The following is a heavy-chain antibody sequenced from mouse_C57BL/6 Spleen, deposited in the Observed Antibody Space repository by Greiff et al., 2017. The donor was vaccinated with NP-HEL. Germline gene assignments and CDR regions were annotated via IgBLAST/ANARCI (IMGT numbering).Heavy chain of an antibody. D-gene: IGHD1-1*01. CDR2: IYPGRGNT. V-gene: IGHV1-76*01. J-gene: IGHJ2*01. CDR3: AREGWCITTVVATEYFDY. CDR1: GYTFPDYY. Sequence: QVQLQQSGAELVRPGASVKLSCKASGYTFPDYYINWVKQRPGQGLEWIARIYPGRGNTYYNEKFKGKATLTAEKSSSTAYMQLSSLTSEDAAVYFGAREGWCITTVVATEYFDYWGQGTTLTVSS.